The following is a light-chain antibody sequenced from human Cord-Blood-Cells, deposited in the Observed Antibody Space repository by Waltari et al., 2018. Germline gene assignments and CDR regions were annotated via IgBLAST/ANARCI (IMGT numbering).Light chain of an antibody. CDR2: EDN. V-gene: IGLV6-57*03. CDR3: QSYDSSNVV. J-gene: IGLJ2*01. Sequence: NFMLTQPHSVSESPGKTVTISCTRSSGSLASNYVQWYQERPGSAPTPVIYEDNQRPSGVPDRFSGSIDSSSNSASLTISGLKTEDEADYYCQSYDSSNVVFGGGTKLTVL. CDR1: SGSLASNY.